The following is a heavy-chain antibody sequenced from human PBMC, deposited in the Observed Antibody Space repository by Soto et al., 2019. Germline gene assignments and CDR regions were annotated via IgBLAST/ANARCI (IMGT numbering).Heavy chain of an antibody. CDR3: ARTYGSGKFSAFDI. J-gene: IGHJ3*02. V-gene: IGHV1-3*01. D-gene: IGHD3-10*01. Sequence: PGQRLEWMGWINAGNGNTKYSQKFQGRVTITRDTSASTAYMEPSSLRSEDTAVYYCARTYGSGKFSAFDIWGQGTMVTVSS. CDR2: INAGNGNT.